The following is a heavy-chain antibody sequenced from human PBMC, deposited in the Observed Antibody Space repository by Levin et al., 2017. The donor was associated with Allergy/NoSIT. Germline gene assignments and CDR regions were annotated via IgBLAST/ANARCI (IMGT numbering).Heavy chain of an antibody. CDR1: GGSVYSANYY. CDR2: IYYSGTT. Sequence: LSQTLSLTCTVSGGSVYSANYYWTWIRQSPGRGLEWIGYIYYSGTTKYNPSLKSRLTMSVDMSKNQFSLNLSSVTAADTALYFCARATGGERTGWNSDYFDYWGQGTLVTVSS. D-gene: IGHD1-7*01. J-gene: IGHJ4*02. V-gene: IGHV4-61*01. CDR3: ARATGGERTGWNSDYFDY.